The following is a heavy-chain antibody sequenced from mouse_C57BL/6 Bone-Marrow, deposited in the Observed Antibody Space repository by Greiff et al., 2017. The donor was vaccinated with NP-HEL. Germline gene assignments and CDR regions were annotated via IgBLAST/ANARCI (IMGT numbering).Heavy chain of an antibody. J-gene: IGHJ4*01. D-gene: IGHD1-1*01. CDR3: AGNYYGSSCAMDY. CDR1: GFTFSDYG. CDR2: ISSGSSTI. V-gene: IGHV5-17*01. Sequence: EVQLVESGGGLVKPGGSLKLSCAASGFTFSDYGMHWVRQAPEKGLEWVAYISSGSSTIYYADTVKGRFTISRDNAKNTLFLQMTSLRSEDTAMYYCAGNYYGSSCAMDYWGQGTSVTVSS.